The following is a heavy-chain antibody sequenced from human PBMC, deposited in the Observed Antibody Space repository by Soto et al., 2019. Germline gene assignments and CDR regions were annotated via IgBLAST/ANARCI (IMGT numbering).Heavy chain of an antibody. CDR2: IYYSGST. D-gene: IGHD6-19*01. CDR3: ARAPPWLVPNYFDY. V-gene: IGHV4-59*01. Sequence: SETLSLTCTVSGGSISSYYWSWIRQPPGKGLEWIGYIYYSGSTNYNPSLKSRVTISVDTSKNQFSLKLSSVTAADTAVYYCARAPPWLVPNYFDYWGQGTLVTVSS. J-gene: IGHJ4*02. CDR1: GGSISSYY.